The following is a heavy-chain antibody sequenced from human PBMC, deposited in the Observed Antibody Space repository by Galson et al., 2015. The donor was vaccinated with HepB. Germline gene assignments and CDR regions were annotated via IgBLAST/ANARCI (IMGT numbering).Heavy chain of an antibody. Sequence: SVKVSCKASGYTFTSYGISWVRQAPGQGLEWMGWISAYNGNTNYAQKLQGRVTMTTDTSTSTAYMELRSLRSDDTAVCYCARGSYYDILTGYYYYYYGMDVWGQGTTVTVSS. J-gene: IGHJ6*02. CDR2: ISAYNGNT. CDR3: ARGSYYDILTGYYYYYYGMDV. CDR1: GYTFTSYG. V-gene: IGHV1-18*04. D-gene: IGHD3-9*01.